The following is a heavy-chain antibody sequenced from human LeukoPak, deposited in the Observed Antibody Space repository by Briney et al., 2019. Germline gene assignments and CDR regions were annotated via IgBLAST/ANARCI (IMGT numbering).Heavy chain of an antibody. CDR3: ARSLNYYDSSGYSS. CDR1: GGTFSSYA. Sequence: GSSVKVSCKASGGTFSSYAISWVRQAPGQGLEWMGRIIPILGIANYAQKFQGRVTITADKSTSTAYMELSSLRSEDTAVYYCARSLNYYDSSGYSSWGQGTLVTVSS. J-gene: IGHJ4*02. V-gene: IGHV1-69*04. D-gene: IGHD3-22*01. CDR2: IIPILGIA.